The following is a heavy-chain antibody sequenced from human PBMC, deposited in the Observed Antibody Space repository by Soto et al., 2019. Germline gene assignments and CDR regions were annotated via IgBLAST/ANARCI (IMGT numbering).Heavy chain of an antibody. J-gene: IGHJ4*02. D-gene: IGHD2-2*01. Sequence: SGGSLRLSCAASGFTFSSYAMSWVRQAPGKGLEWVSAISGSGGSTYYADSVKGRFTISRDNSKNTLYLQMNSLRAEDTAVCYCAKAEGVVVVVPAAIRYWGQGTLVTVSS. CDR1: GFTFSSYA. V-gene: IGHV3-23*01. CDR2: ISGSGGST. CDR3: AKAEGVVVVVPAAIRY.